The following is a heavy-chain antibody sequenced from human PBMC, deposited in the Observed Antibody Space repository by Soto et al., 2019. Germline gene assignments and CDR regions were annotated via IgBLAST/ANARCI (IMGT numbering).Heavy chain of an antibody. J-gene: IGHJ6*02. CDR3: ARPASHIRLLEWLSDYSYGMDV. D-gene: IGHD3-3*01. V-gene: IGHV3-21*01. CDR2: ISSSSSYI. Sequence: PGGSLRLSCAVSGFTFSSYSMNWVRQAPGKGLEWVSSISSSSSYIYYADSVKGRFTISRDNAKNSLYLQMNSLRAEDTAVYYCARPASHIRLLEWLSDYSYGMDVWGQGTTVTVSS. CDR1: GFTFSSYS.